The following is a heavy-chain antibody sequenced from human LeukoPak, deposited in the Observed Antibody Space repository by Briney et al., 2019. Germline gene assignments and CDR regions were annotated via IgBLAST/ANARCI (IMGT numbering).Heavy chain of an antibody. CDR1: GYTFTGYY. Sequence: GASVKVSCKASGYTFTGYYMHWVRQAPGQGLEWMGWINPNSGGTNYAQKFQGWVTMTRDTSISTAYMELSRLRSDDTAVYYCARLGYGDGGYYFDYWGQGTLVTVSS. CDR2: INPNSGGT. D-gene: IGHD4-17*01. CDR3: ARLGYGDGGYYFDY. J-gene: IGHJ4*02. V-gene: IGHV1-2*04.